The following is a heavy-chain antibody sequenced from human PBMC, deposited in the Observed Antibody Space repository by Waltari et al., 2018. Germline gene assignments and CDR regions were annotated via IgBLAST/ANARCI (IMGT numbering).Heavy chain of an antibody. J-gene: IGHJ5*02. Sequence: QVQLVRSGAEVKKTGAPVKVSCKPSGYTFPAYHLHWVRQAPGQGLEWMGWINPNSGGTNYAQKFQGRVTMTRDTSISTAYMELSRLRSDDTAVYYCARDRLGGWSRFDPWGQGTLVTVSS. D-gene: IGHD6-19*01. CDR1: GYTFPAYH. CDR3: ARDRLGGWSRFDP. V-gene: IGHV1-2*02. CDR2: INPNSGGT.